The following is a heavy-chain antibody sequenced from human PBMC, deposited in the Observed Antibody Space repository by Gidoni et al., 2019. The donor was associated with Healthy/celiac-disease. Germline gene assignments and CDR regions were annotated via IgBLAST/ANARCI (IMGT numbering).Heavy chain of an antibody. Sequence: QLQLQEPGPGLVKPSETLSLTCTVSGGPIRCSSYYWGWTRQPPAKGLEWVGSISYSGSNYYNPSLKSRVTISVDTSKNQFSLRLSSVTAADTAVYYCARDCPKLDSSGCYRFDYWGQGTLVTVSS. V-gene: IGHV4-39*07. CDR2: ISYSGSN. D-gene: IGHD6-19*01. CDR3: ARDCPKLDSSGCYRFDY. CDR1: GGPIRCSSYY. J-gene: IGHJ4*02.